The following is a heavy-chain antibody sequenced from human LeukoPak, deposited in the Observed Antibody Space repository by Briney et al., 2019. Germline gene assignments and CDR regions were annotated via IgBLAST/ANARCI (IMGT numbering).Heavy chain of an antibody. CDR3: ARELGGYCSSTRCYNDAFDI. CDR2: IYYSGST. Sequence: SETLSLTCTVSGGSISSYYWSWIRQPSGKGLEWIGYIYYSGSTNYNPSLKSRVTISVDTSKNQFSLKLSSVTAADTAVYYCARELGGYCSSTRCYNDAFDIWGQGTMVTVSS. V-gene: IGHV4-59*01. J-gene: IGHJ3*02. D-gene: IGHD2-2*02. CDR1: GGSISSYY.